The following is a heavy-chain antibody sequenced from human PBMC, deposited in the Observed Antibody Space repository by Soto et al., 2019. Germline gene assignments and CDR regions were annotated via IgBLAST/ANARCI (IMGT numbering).Heavy chain of an antibody. CDR2: IIPIFGTA. V-gene: IGHV1-69*12. CDR1: GGTFSSYA. D-gene: IGHD1-26*01. CDR3: ASRLWELSVRWGMDV. Sequence: QVQLVQSGAEVKKPGSSVKVSCKASGGTFSSYAISWVRQAPGQGLEWMGGIIPIFGTANYAQKFQGRVTITADESTSTAYMERSSLRSEDTAVYYWASRLWELSVRWGMDVWGQGTTVTVSS. J-gene: IGHJ6*02.